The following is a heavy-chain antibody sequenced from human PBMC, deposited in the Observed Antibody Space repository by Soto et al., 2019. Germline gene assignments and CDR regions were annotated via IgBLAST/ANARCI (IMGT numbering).Heavy chain of an antibody. Sequence: SVKVSCKASGGTFSSYAISWVRQAPGQGLEWMGGIIPIFGTANYAQKFQGRVTITADESTSTAYMELSSLRSEDTAVYYCARGGYYYDTRGVYYCYYGMDVWGQGTTVTVSS. J-gene: IGHJ6*02. CDR2: IIPIFGTA. CDR3: ARGGYYYDTRGVYYCYYGMDV. CDR1: GGTFSSYA. V-gene: IGHV1-69*13. D-gene: IGHD3-22*01.